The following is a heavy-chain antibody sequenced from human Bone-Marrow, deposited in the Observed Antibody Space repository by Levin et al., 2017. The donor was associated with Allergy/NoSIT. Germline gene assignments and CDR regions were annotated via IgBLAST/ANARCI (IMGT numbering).Heavy chain of an antibody. CDR3: ARTDYSSGNYYYYYYMDV. CDR1: GGSTSAFY. Sequence: SQTLSLTCSVSGGSTSAFYWSWIRQPPGRGLEWIGYIYHSGTTKYNPSLKSRVTLSMDTSNNQFSLNLRSVTAADTAVYYCARTDYSSGNYYYYYYMDVWCKGTTVTVSS. V-gene: IGHV4-59*01. D-gene: IGHD3-3*01. CDR2: IYHSGTT. J-gene: IGHJ6*03.